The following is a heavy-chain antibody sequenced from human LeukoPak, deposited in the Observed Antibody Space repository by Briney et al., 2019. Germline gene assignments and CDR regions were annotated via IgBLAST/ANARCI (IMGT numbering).Heavy chain of an antibody. CDR1: GGSISSGDYY. V-gene: IGHV4-30-4*08. D-gene: IGHD2-2*02. Sequence: SETLSLTCTVSGGSISSGDYYWSWIRQPPGKGLEWIGYIYYSGSTYYNPSLKSRITISVETSKNQFSLKLSSVTAADTAVYYCARGGGRYCSSTSCYSVGFDYWGQGTLVTVSS. CDR3: ARGGGRYCSSTSCYSVGFDY. CDR2: IYYSGST. J-gene: IGHJ4*02.